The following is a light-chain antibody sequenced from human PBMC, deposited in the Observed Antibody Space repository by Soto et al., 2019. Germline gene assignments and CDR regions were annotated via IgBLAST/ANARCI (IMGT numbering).Light chain of an antibody. CDR1: QSVSNNY. J-gene: IGKJ1*01. V-gene: IGKV3-20*01. CDR2: GAS. Sequence: EIVLTQSPGTLSLSPGERATLSCRASQSVSNNYLAWYQQKPGQAPRLLIYGASSRATGIPDRFSGRGSGTDFTLTISRLEPEDFAVYFCQQYGTSPRTFGQGTKVDIK. CDR3: QQYGTSPRT.